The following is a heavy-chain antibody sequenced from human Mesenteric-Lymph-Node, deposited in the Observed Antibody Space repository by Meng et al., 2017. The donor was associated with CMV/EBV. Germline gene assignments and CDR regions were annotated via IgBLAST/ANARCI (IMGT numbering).Heavy chain of an antibody. Sequence: ISGDSVSSKSVAWNWIRQSPSRGLEWLGRTYYRSKWYNDYAVSVKSRITINPDTSKNQFSLQLNSVTPEDTAVYYCAKGINWFDPWGQGSLVTVSS. CDR1: GDSVSSKSVA. V-gene: IGHV6-1*01. J-gene: IGHJ5*02. CDR3: AKGINWFDP. CDR2: TYYRSKWYN.